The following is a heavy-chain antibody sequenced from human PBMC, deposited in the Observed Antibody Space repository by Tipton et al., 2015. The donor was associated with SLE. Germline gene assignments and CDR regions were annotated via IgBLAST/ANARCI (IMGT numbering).Heavy chain of an antibody. J-gene: IGHJ3*01. CDR2: IYHSGST. V-gene: IGHV4-38-2*02. CDR3: ARVYSGSYYKTFDF. D-gene: IGHD1-26*01. CDR1: DYSISSGYY. Sequence: LRLSCTVSDYSISSGYYWAWIRQPPGKGPEWIGSIYHSGSTFYDPSLNSRVSISVDTSKNQFSLTLTSVTAADTAIYCCARVYSGSYYKTFDFWGQGTLVTVSS.